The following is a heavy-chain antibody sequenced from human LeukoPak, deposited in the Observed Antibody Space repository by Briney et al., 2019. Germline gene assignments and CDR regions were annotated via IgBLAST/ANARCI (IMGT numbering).Heavy chain of an antibody. CDR1: GFTFSSYA. J-gene: IGHJ6*02. CDR2: ISGSGGST. Sequence: PGGSLRLSCAASGFTFSSYAMSWVRQAPGKGLVWVSAISGSGGSTYYADSVKGRFTISRDNSKNTLYLQMNSLRAEDTAVYYCAKGDSSSWYYYYYGMDVWGQGTTVTVSS. D-gene: IGHD6-13*01. CDR3: AKGDSSSWYYYYYGMDV. V-gene: IGHV3-23*01.